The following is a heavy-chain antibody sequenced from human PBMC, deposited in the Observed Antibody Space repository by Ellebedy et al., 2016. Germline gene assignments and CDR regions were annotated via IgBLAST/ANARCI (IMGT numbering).Heavy chain of an antibody. CDR1: GGTFSSYA. J-gene: IGHJ4*02. D-gene: IGHD2-21*01. Sequence: SVKVSCXASGGTFSSYAISWVRQAPGQGLEWMGGIIPIFGTANYAQKLQGRVTMTTDTSTSTAYMELRSLRSDDTAVYYCARASFLLSFDYWGQGTLVTVSS. CDR2: IIPIFGTA. V-gene: IGHV1-69*05. CDR3: ARASFLLSFDY.